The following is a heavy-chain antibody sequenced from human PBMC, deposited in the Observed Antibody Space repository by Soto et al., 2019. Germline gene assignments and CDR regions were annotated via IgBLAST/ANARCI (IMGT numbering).Heavy chain of an antibody. V-gene: IGHV3-30-3*01. Sequence: GGSLRLSCAASGFTFSSYAMHWVRQAPGKGLEWVAVISYDGSNKYYADSVKGRFTISRDNSKNTLYLQMNSLRTEDTAVYYCARDYDFCLDVWGQGTTVTVSS. CDR1: GFTFSSYA. D-gene: IGHD3-3*01. J-gene: IGHJ6*02. CDR3: ARDYDFCLDV. CDR2: ISYDGSNK.